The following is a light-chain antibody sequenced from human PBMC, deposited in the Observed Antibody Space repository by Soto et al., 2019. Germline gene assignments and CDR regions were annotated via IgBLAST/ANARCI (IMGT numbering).Light chain of an antibody. J-gene: IGLJ3*02. Sequence: QSVLTQPASVSGSPGQSITSSCTGTSSDVGCYNYVSWYQQHPGKAPKLMIYDVSNRPSGVSNRFSGSKSGNTASLTISGLQAEDEADYYCSSYTSSSTPNWVFGGGTKLTVL. V-gene: IGLV2-14*01. CDR2: DVS. CDR3: SSYTSSSTPNWV. CDR1: SSDVGCYNY.